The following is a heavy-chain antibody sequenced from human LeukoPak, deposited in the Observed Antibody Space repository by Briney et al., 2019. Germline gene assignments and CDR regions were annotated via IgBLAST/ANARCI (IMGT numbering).Heavy chain of an antibody. Sequence: ASVKVSCKASGYTFTGYYMHWVRQAPGQGLEWMGWINPNSGGTNYAQKLQGRVTMTRATSISTAYMELSRLRSDDTAVYYCASQSEYSSSPTGYWGQGTLVTVSS. CDR1: GYTFTGYY. CDR3: ASQSEYSSSPTGY. J-gene: IGHJ4*02. V-gene: IGHV1-2*02. CDR2: INPNSGGT. D-gene: IGHD6-6*01.